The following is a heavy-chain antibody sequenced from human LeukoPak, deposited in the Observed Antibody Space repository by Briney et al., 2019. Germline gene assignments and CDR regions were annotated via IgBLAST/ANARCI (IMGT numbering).Heavy chain of an antibody. Sequence: HPGGSLRLSCAASGFTVSNNYMSWVRQAPGKGLEWVSVIYGGGSTYYTDSVKGRFTISRDNSKNTLYLQMNRLRAEDTAVYYCARDLGVVPEPLYYFDYWGQGTLVTVSS. CDR3: ARDLGVVPEPLYYFDY. J-gene: IGHJ4*02. D-gene: IGHD3-3*01. CDR2: IYGGGST. CDR1: GFTVSNNY. V-gene: IGHV3-53*01.